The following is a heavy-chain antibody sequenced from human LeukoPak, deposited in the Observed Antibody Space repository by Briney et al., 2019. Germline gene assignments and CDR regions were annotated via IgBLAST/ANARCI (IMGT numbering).Heavy chain of an antibody. CDR3: ARTPRYCSSTSCYDDWFDP. CDR1: GFTFSSYS. D-gene: IGHD2-2*01. J-gene: IGHJ5*02. Sequence: PGGSLRLSCAASGFTFSSYSMNWVRQAPGMGLEWVSSISSSSSYIYYADSVKGRFTISRDNAKNSLYLQMNSLRAEDTAVYYCARTPRYCSSTSCYDDWFDPWGQGTLVTVSS. CDR2: ISSSSSYI. V-gene: IGHV3-21*01.